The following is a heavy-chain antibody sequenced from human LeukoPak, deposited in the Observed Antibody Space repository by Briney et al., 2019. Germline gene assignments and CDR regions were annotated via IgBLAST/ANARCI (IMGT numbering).Heavy chain of an antibody. CDR2: ISSGSSAI. CDR3: ARGETARVDY. V-gene: IGHV3-48*02. D-gene: IGHD3-16*01. Sequence: GGSLRLSCTASGFSFSDYYMDWVRQAPGKGLEWLSYISSGSSAIYYADSVEGRFTISRDNAKNSLYLQMNSLRDEDTAVYYCARGETARVDYWGQGILVTVSS. J-gene: IGHJ4*02. CDR1: GFSFSDYY.